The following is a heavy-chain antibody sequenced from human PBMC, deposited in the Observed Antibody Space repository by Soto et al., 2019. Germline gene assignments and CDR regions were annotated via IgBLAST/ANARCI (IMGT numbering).Heavy chain of an antibody. CDR1: GRTLRSYA. CDR3: AITYNWNYVPYYYYGMDV. V-gene: IGHV1-69*13. Sequence: SSLKVSGSASGRTLRSYAISWVRQAPGQGLEWMGGIIPIFGTANYAQKFQGRVTITADESTSTAYMELSSLRSEDTAVYYCAITYNWNYVPYYYYGMDVRGQGTTVTVSS. D-gene: IGHD1-7*01. J-gene: IGHJ6*02. CDR2: IIPIFGTA.